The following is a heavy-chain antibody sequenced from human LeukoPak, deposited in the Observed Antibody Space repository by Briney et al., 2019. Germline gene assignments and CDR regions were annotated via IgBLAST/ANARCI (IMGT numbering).Heavy chain of an antibody. J-gene: IGHJ5*02. V-gene: IGHV1-2*02. D-gene: IGHD2-2*01. Sequence: GASVKVSCKASGGTFSSYAISWVRQAPGQGLEWMGWMNPNSGGTNYAQKFQGRVTMTRDTSITTAYMELYTLRSDDTAVYYCARVEATYATRKADHWGQGTLVIVSS. CDR3: ARVEATYATRKADH. CDR2: MNPNSGGT. CDR1: GGTFSSYA.